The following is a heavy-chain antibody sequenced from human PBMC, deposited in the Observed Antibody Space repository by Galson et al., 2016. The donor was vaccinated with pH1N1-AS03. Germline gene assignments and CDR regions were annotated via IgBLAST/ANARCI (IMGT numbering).Heavy chain of an antibody. Sequence: SGKVSCKASGYSFPTYSFNWVRQAPGQGLEWLGWISAYSGDTHYARKFQGRVTLTTDTSTSTAYMELRSLTSDDTAVFYCARAHYNADYVPDFWGQGTLVTVSS. CDR2: ISAYSGDT. V-gene: IGHV1-18*04. J-gene: IGHJ4*02. D-gene: IGHD4-17*01. CDR3: ARAHYNADYVPDF. CDR1: GYSFPTYS.